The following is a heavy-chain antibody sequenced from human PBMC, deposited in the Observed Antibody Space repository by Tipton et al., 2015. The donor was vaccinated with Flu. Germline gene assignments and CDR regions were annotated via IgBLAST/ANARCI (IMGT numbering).Heavy chain of an antibody. J-gene: IGHJ4*02. CDR1: GGTFNNFA. CDR2: IVPFLGIT. V-gene: IGHV1-69*09. D-gene: IGHD3-22*01. Sequence: QLVQSGAEVKKPGSSVKVSGKSSGGTFNNFALNWVRQAPGQGLEWMGRIVPFLGITNYAQKFGDRLTITTDKSTRTAYMDLSSLRSEDTAVYYCARASSEYDRPFDYWGQETLVNVSS. CDR3: ARASSEYDRPFDY.